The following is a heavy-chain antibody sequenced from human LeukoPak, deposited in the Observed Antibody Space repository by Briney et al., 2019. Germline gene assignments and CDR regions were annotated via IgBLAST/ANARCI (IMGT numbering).Heavy chain of an antibody. J-gene: IGHJ6*03. CDR3: ARNGYSSSWYVSGYYYYYMDV. Sequence: SETLSLTCTVSGGSISSHYWSWIRQPPGKGLEWIGYIYYSGSTNYNPSLKSRVTISVDTSKNQFSLKLSSVTAADTAVYYCARNGYSSSWYVSGYYYYYMDVWGKGTTVTVSS. CDR2: IYYSGST. V-gene: IGHV4-59*11. D-gene: IGHD6-13*01. CDR1: GGSISSHY.